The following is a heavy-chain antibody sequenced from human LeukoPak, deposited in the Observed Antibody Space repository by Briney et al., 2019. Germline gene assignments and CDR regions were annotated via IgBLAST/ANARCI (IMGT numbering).Heavy chain of an antibody. J-gene: IGHJ4*02. V-gene: IGHV1-18*01. CDR1: GYTFTSYG. Sequence: GASVKVSCKASGYTFTSYGISWVRQAPGQGLEWMGWISAYNGNTNYAQKLQGRVTMTTDTSTSTAYMELRSLRSDDTAVYYCARGRVGSYSSSSFLRWGNDYWGQGTLVTVSS. CDR3: ARGRVGSYSSSSFLRWGNDY. D-gene: IGHD6-6*01. CDR2: ISAYNGNT.